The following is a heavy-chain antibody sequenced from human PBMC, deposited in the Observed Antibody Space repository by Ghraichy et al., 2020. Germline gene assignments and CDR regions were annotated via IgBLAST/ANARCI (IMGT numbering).Heavy chain of an antibody. CDR1: GGTFSSYA. J-gene: IGHJ4*02. D-gene: IGHD5-12*01. CDR2: IIPIFGTA. V-gene: IGHV1-69*06. Sequence: SVKVSCKASGGTFSSYAISWVRQAPGQGLEWMGGIIPIFGTANYAQKFQGRVTITADKSTSTAYMELSSLRSEDTAVYYCAREGSGDDRAQGYWGQGTLVTVSS. CDR3: AREGSGDDRAQGY.